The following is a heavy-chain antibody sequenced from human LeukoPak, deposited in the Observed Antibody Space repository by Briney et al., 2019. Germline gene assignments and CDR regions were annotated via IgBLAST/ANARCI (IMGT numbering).Heavy chain of an antibody. CDR2: IYYSGST. CDR3: ASLRERSYYARGFDY. J-gene: IGHJ4*02. CDR1: GFTFNIYE. D-gene: IGHD1-26*01. Sequence: GSLRLSCAASGFTFNIYEMNWVRQAPGKGLEWIGSIYYSGSTFYSPSLKSRVTISVDTSKNQFSLKLSSVTAADTAVYYCASLRERSYYARGFDYWGQGTLVTVSS. V-gene: IGHV4-59*05.